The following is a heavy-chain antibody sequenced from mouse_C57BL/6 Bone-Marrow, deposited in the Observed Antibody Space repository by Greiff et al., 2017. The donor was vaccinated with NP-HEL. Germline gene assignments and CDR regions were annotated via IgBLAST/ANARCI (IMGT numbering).Heavy chain of an antibody. CDR3: ARDYYGSSSWYFDV. D-gene: IGHD1-1*01. CDR2: ISDGGSYT. CDR1: GFTFSSYA. J-gene: IGHJ1*03. Sequence: EVQVVESGGGLVKPGGSLKLSCAASGFTFSSYAMSWVRQTPDKRLEWVATISDGGSYTYYPDNVKGRFTISRDNAKNNLYLQMSHLKSEDTAMYYCARDYYGSSSWYFDVWGTGTTVTVSS. V-gene: IGHV5-4*01.